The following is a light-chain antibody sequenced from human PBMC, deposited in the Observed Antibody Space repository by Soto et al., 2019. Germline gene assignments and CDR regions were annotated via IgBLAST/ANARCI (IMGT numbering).Light chain of an antibody. V-gene: IGKV3-20*01. Sequence: EIVLTQSPGTLSLSPGETATLSCRASQSVSSSYLAWYQQRPGQAPRLLIYGASSRATGIPDRFSGSESGTDFTLTISRLEPEDFAVYYCWQDGMSPRTFGQGPKVAIK. J-gene: IGKJ1*01. CDR3: WQDGMSPRT. CDR1: QSVSSSY. CDR2: GAS.